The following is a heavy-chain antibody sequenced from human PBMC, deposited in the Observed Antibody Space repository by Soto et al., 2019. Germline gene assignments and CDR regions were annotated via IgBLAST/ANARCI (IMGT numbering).Heavy chain of an antibody. V-gene: IGHV1-2*02. D-gene: IGHD6-19*01. Sequence: QVQLVQSGAEVKKPGASVKVSCKGSGYTFTANYIQWVRQAPGPGLEWMGWINPTSGGTTYAQKFQCRVTFTRDTSSTTAYSERSSLTSYYTAVYFWAREFSGWKYFEYCGQGSLVTVPS. CDR1: GYTFTANY. CDR3: AREFSGWKYFEY. CDR2: INPTSGGT. J-gene: IGHJ4*02.